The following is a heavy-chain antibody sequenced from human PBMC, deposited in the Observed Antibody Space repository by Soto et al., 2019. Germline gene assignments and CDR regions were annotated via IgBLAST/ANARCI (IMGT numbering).Heavy chain of an antibody. CDR1: GFTFSSYS. CDR2: ISSSSSTI. J-gene: IGHJ4*02. CDR3: ARDPAGIAAGADY. D-gene: IGHD6-13*01. Sequence: EVQLVESGGGLVQPGGSLRLSCAASGFTFSSYSMNWVRQAPGKGLEWVSFISSSSSTIYYADSEKGRFTISRDNAKNSLYQQMNSLRAEDTAVYYCARDPAGIAAGADYWGQGTLVTVSS. V-gene: IGHV3-48*01.